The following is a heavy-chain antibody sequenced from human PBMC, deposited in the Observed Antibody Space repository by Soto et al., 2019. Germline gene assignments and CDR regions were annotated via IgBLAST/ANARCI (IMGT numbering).Heavy chain of an antibody. V-gene: IGHV4-31*03. CDR2: IYYSGST. CDR1: GGSISSGGYY. J-gene: IGHJ5*02. CDR3: AREEGGGYDHRWFDP. D-gene: IGHD5-12*01. Sequence: QVQLQESGPGLVKPSQTLSLTCTVSGGSISSGGYYWSWIRQHPGKGLEWIGYIYYSGSTYYNPSLKGRVTXPXXXSXDPFPLKLSSVTAADTAVYYCAREEGGGYDHRWFDPWGQGTLVTVSS.